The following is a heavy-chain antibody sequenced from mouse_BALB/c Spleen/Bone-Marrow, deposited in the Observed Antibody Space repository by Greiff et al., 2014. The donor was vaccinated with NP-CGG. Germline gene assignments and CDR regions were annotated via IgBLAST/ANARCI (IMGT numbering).Heavy chain of an antibody. V-gene: IGHV6-6*02. Sequence: VQLKESGGGLVQPGGSMKLSCVASGFTFSNYWMTWVRQSLEKGLEWVAEIRLKSNNYATHYAESVKGRFTISRDDSKGSVCLQMNNLRAEDSGIYYCTRVLRLFDYWGQGTTLTVSS. D-gene: IGHD1-2*01. J-gene: IGHJ2*01. CDR2: IRLKSNNYAT. CDR1: GFTFSNYW. CDR3: TRVLRLFDY.